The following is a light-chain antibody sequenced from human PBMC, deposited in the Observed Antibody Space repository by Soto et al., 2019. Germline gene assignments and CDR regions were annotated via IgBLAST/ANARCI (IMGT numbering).Light chain of an antibody. CDR3: QQYGRTPYT. Sequence: EIVLTQSPGTLSLSPGERATLSCRASQSVSSSYLAWYQHKPGQAPRLLIYGASSRATGIPDRFSGSGSGTDFTLTIRRLEPEDFAVYYCQQYGRTPYTFGHGTQLEIK. CDR2: GAS. CDR1: QSVSSSY. V-gene: IGKV3-20*01. J-gene: IGKJ2*01.